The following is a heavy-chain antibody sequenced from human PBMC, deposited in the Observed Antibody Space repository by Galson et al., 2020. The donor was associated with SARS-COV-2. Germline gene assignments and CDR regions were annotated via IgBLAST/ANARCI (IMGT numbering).Heavy chain of an antibody. CDR3: ARDNVPAGIHYCGMDV. D-gene: IGHD2-2*01. CDR1: EFTFSSYW. V-gene: IGHV3-7*01. CDR2: IKLDGSER. Sequence: GESLKISCAASEFTFSSYWMSWVRQAPGKGLEWVATIKLDGSERYYVDPVKGRFTISRDNAQNSLYLQMNSLRAEDTAVYYCARDNVPAGIHYCGMDVWGQGTTVTVSS. J-gene: IGHJ6*02.